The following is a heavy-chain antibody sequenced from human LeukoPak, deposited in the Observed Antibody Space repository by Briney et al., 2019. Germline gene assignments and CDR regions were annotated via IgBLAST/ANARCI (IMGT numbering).Heavy chain of an antibody. V-gene: IGHV3-15*01. D-gene: IGHD3-22*01. CDR2: IKSKTDGGTT. CDR1: GFTFSNAW. CDR3: TTITYYYDSSGYYLLDY. J-gene: IGHJ4*02. Sequence: GGSLRLSCAASGFTFSNAWMSWVRQAPGKGLEWVGRIKSKTDGGTTDYAAPVKGRFTISRDDSKNTLYLQMNSLKTEDTAVYYCTTITYYYDSSGYYLLDYWGQGTLVTVSS.